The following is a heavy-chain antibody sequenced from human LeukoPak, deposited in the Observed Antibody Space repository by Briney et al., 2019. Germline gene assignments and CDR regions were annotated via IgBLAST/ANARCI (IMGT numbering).Heavy chain of an antibody. D-gene: IGHD4-23*01. CDR3: AGVDYGGTSGFDY. V-gene: IGHV4-59*01. CDR2: IYYSGST. J-gene: IGHJ4*02. CDR1: GDSISSYY. Sequence: SSETLSLTCTVSGDSISSYYWSWIRQPPGKGLGWVGYIYYSGSTNYNPSLKSRVTISVDTSKNQFSLKLSSVTAADTAVYYCAGVDYGGTSGFDYWGQGTLVTVSS.